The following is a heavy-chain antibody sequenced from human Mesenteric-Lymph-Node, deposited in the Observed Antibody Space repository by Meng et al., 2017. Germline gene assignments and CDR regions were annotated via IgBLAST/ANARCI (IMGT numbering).Heavy chain of an antibody. CDR3: ARGFLSFVRVFDY. CDR1: GVSFSGYY. V-gene: IGHV4-34*01. Sequence: QVELQEVGAGLLKPSGTLSLTCAGYGVSFSGYYWSWIRQPPGKGLEWIGEINHSGSTNYNPSLKSRVTISVDTSKNQFSLKLSSVTAADTAVYYCARGFLSFVRVFDYWGQGTLVTVSS. CDR2: INHSGST. D-gene: IGHD2/OR15-2a*01. J-gene: IGHJ4*02.